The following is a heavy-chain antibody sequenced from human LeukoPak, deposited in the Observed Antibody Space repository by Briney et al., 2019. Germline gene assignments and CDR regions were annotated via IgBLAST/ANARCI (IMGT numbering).Heavy chain of an antibody. J-gene: IGHJ5*02. CDR3: ARGEDTAVVTGGYTWFDP. CDR2: ISSSGSLI. CDR1: GFTFSSYS. Sequence: PGGSLRLSCAASGFTFSSYSMNWVRQGPGKELEWISSISSSGSLIYYADSVKGRFTISRDNAKNSLDLQMNNLRGEDTAVYYYARGEDTAVVTGGYTWFDPWGQGTLVTVFS. V-gene: IGHV3-21*01. D-gene: IGHD5-18*01.